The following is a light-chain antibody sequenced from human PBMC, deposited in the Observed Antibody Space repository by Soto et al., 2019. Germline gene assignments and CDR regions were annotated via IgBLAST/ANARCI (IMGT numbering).Light chain of an antibody. CDR3: QKYNSALFT. CDR1: QSISTW. J-gene: IGKJ3*01. Sequence: DIQMTQSPSTLSASVGDRVTITCRASQSISTWLAWYQQKPGKAPKLLIYMASTLESGVPSRFSGSASGTEFTLTISSLQSEDVATYYCQKYNSALFTFGPGTKVDIK. CDR2: MAS. V-gene: IGKV1-5*03.